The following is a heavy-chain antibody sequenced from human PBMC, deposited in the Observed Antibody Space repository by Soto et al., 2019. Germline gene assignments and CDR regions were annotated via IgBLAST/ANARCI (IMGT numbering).Heavy chain of an antibody. CDR1: GYTLTELS. D-gene: IGHD3-3*01. J-gene: IGHJ3*02. CDR3: ATVRITIFGVVPDDAFDI. CDR2: FDPEDGET. V-gene: IGHV1-24*01. Sequence: GPSVKVSCTVSGYTLTELSMHWVRQAPGKGLEWMGGFDPEDGETIYAQKFQGRVTMTEDTSTDTAYMELSSLRSEDTAVYYCATVRITIFGVVPDDAFDIWGQGTMVTVS.